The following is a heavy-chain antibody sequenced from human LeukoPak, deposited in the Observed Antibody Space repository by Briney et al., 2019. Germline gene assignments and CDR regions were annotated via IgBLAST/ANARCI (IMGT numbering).Heavy chain of an antibody. CDR1: GYTFTSYD. D-gene: IGHD6-13*01. CDR2: MNPNSGNT. Sequence: ASVKVSCKASGYTFTSYDINWVRQATGQGLEWMGWMNPNSGNTGYAQKFQGRVTITRNTSISTAYMELSSLRSEDTAVYYCARGGSSWPWAQYFQHWGQGTLVTVSS. CDR3: ARGGSSWPWAQYFQH. J-gene: IGHJ1*01. V-gene: IGHV1-8*03.